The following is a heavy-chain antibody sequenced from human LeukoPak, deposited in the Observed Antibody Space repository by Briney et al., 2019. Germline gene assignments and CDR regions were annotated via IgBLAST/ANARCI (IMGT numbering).Heavy chain of an antibody. Sequence: AGGSQRLSCAASGFSFISYWMSWVRQAPGKGLEWLANIKQDGSEKLYLDSVKGRFTISRDNAKNSLYLQMNSLRAEDTAVYYCARVPTTGTPSFFDYWGQGTLVTVSS. J-gene: IGHJ4*02. CDR1: GFSFISYW. CDR3: ARVPTTGTPSFFDY. V-gene: IGHV3-7*01. D-gene: IGHD1-1*01. CDR2: IKQDGSEK.